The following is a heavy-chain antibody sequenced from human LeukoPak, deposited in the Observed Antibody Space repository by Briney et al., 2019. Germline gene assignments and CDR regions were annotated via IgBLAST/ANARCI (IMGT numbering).Heavy chain of an antibody. D-gene: IGHD1-26*01. V-gene: IGHV3-30*02. Sequence: GGSLRLSCAASGFTFSSYGMHWVRQAPGKGLEWVAFIRYDGSNKYYADSVKGRFTISRDNSKNTPYLQMNSLRAEDTAVYYCAKDRLGGGSSGSYGDYWGQGTLVTVSS. CDR3: AKDRLGGGSSGSYGDY. CDR2: IRYDGSNK. J-gene: IGHJ4*02. CDR1: GFTFSSYG.